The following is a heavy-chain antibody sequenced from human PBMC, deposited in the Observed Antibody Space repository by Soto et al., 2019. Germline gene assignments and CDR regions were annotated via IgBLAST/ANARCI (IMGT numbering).Heavy chain of an antibody. D-gene: IGHD2-21*02. CDR2: IYYSGST. CDR3: AGHALRDVVTTDFDY. Sequence: SDTLSLTCNVSCGSISSSSYYGVLIRHPPWKGLEWIGSIYYSGSTYYNPSLKSRVTISVDTSKNQFSLKLSSVTAADTAVYYCAGHALRDVVTTDFDYWGQGTLVTVSS. V-gene: IGHV4-39*01. J-gene: IGHJ4*02. CDR1: CGSISSSSYY.